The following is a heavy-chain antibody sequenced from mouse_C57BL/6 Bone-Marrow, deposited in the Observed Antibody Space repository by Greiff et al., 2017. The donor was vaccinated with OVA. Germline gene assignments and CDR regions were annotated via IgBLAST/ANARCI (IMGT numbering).Heavy chain of an antibody. J-gene: IGHJ2*01. D-gene: IGHD1-1*01. CDR2: INPNNGGT. CDR3: ARWRTVVEEDLDLDD. V-gene: IGHV1-26*01. CDR1: GYTFTDYY. Sequence: EVQLQQSGPELVKPGASVKISCKASGYTFTDYYMNWVKQSHGKSLEWIGDINPNNGGTSYNQKFKGKATLTVDKSSSTAYMELRSLTSEDSAVYSCARWRTVVEEDLDLDDWGQGTTLTVSA.